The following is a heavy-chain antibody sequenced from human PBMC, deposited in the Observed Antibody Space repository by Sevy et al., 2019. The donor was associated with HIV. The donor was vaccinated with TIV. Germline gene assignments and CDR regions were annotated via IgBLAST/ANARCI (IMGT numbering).Heavy chain of an antibody. CDR1: GFAFRTFW. D-gene: IGHD5-12*01. CDR3: AKQRGWICSHDVCSPYYSDS. Sequence: GGSLRFSCAASGFAFRTFWMSWVRQAPGKGLEWVANIKQDGSVKYYMNSVKGRFTISRDNAKNSLYLQMSSLTVEDTAVYYCAKQRGWICSHDVCSPYYSDSWGQGTLVTVSS. J-gene: IGHJ4*02. V-gene: IGHV3-7*01. CDR2: IKQDGSVK.